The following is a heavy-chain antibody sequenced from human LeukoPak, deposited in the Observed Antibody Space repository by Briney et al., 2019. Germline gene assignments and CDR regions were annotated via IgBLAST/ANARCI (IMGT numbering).Heavy chain of an antibody. CDR3: ARPGGRSREAQPGTDYGMDV. CDR2: IIPIFGTA. J-gene: IGHJ6*02. V-gene: IGHV1-69*13. Sequence: GASVKVSCKASGGTFSSYAISWVRQAPGQGLEWMGGIIPIFGTANYAQKFQGRVTITADESTSTAYMELSSLRSEDTAVYYCARPGGRSREAQPGTDYGMDVWGQGTTVTVSS. D-gene: IGHD1-1*01. CDR1: GGTFSSYA.